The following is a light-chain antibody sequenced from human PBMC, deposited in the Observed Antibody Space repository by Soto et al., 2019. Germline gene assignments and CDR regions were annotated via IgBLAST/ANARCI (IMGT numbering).Light chain of an antibody. Sequence: EIVLTQSPGTLSLSPGERATLSCRASQSVSSTYLGWYQQKPGQAPRLLIYGASSRATGIPDRFSGSGSGTDFNLIISRLEPEDLAVYYCQQYGSAPLTFGGGTKVEIK. CDR2: GAS. V-gene: IGKV3-20*01. CDR3: QQYGSAPLT. CDR1: QSVSSTY. J-gene: IGKJ4*01.